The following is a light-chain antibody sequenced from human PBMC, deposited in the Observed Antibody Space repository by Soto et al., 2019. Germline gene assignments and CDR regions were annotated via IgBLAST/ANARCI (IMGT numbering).Light chain of an antibody. J-gene: IGKJ2*01. V-gene: IGKV3-15*01. Sequence: EIVMTQSPATLSVSPGERATLSCRASQSVSSNLAWYQQKPGQAPRLLIYGASTRPTGIPARFSGSGSGTEFTLTISSLQSEDFAVYYCQQYNNWPPVTFRQATKLEIK. CDR2: GAS. CDR1: QSVSSN. CDR3: QQYNNWPPVT.